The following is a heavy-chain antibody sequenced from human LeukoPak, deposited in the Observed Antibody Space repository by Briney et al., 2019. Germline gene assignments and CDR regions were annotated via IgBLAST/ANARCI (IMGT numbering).Heavy chain of an antibody. D-gene: IGHD3-3*01. V-gene: IGHV4-30-4*08. CDR1: GGSISSGDYY. Sequence: SETLSLTCTVSGGSISSGDYYWSWIRQPPGKGLEWIGYIYYSGSTYYNPSLKSRVTISVDTSKNQFSLKLSSVTAADTAVYYCAREVSKLRFLEWLLMEGWFDPWGQGTLVTVSS. CDR2: IYYSGST. J-gene: IGHJ5*02. CDR3: AREVSKLRFLEWLLMEGWFDP.